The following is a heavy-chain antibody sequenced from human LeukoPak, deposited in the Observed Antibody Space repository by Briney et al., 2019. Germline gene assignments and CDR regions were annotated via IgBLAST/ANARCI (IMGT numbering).Heavy chain of an antibody. CDR2: ISYDGSNK. J-gene: IGHJ4*02. CDR3: ARGGAGDLDY. V-gene: IGHV3-30-3*01. Sequence: GGSLRLSCAASGFTFSSYAMHWVRQAPGKGLEWVAVISYDGSNKYYADSVKGRFTISRDNSKNTLYLQKNSLRAEDTAVYYCARGGAGDLDYWGQGTLVTVSS. D-gene: IGHD1-26*01. CDR1: GFTFSSYA.